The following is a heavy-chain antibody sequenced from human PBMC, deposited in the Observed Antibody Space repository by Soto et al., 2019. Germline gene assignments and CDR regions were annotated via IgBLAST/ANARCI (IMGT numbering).Heavy chain of an antibody. CDR2: ISSSPSTI. CDR1: GFIFSSYS. D-gene: IGHD3-10*01. J-gene: IGHJ6*02. Sequence: GGSLRLSCAASGFIFSSYSMNWVRQAPGKGLEWVSYISSSPSTIYYADSVKGRFTISRDNSKNTLYLQMNSLRAEDTAVYYCARDYFGPSSYYYYYYGMDVWGQGTTVTVSS. V-gene: IGHV3-48*01. CDR3: ARDYFGPSSYYYYYYGMDV.